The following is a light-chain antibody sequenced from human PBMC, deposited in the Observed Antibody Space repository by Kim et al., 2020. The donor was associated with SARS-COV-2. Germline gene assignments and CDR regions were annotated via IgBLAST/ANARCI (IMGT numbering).Light chain of an antibody. CDR2: GAS. CDR1: QSISSH. Sequence: SVSPGERATLSCRVSQSISSHLAWYQQQPGQTPRLLIYGASTGATGIPARFSGSGSGTEFTLTISSLQSEDFAVYYCQQYIDGPFTFGGGTKLEI. J-gene: IGKJ4*01. CDR3: QQYIDGPFT. V-gene: IGKV3-15*01.